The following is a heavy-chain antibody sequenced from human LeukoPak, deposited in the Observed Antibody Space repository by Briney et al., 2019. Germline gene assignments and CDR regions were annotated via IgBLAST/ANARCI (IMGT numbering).Heavy chain of an antibody. CDR2: IYYSGST. Sequence: PSETLSLTCTVSGGSISSYYWSWIRQPPGKGLEWIGYIYYSGSTNYNPSFKSRVTISVDTSKNQFSLKMSSVTAADTAVYYCARDYPGGSYYYYYMDVWGKGTTVTVSS. D-gene: IGHD1-26*01. J-gene: IGHJ6*03. CDR3: ARDYPGGSYYYYYMDV. V-gene: IGHV4-59*01. CDR1: GGSISSYY.